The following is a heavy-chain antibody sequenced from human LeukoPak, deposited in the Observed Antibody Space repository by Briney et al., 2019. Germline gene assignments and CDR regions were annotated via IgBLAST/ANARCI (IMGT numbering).Heavy chain of an antibody. J-gene: IGHJ6*03. V-gene: IGHV1-46*01. CDR1: GYTFTSYY. Sequence: ASVKGSCKASGYTFTSYYMHWVRQAPGQGLEWMGIINPSGGSTSYAQKFQGRVTMTRDTSTSTVYMELSSLRSEDTAVYYCARERDDSSGYYSPSYYYYYMDVWGKGTTVTVSS. CDR3: ARERDDSSGYYSPSYYYYYMDV. D-gene: IGHD3-22*01. CDR2: INPSGGST.